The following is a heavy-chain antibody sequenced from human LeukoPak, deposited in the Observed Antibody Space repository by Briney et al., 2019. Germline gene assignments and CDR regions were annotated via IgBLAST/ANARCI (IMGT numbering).Heavy chain of an antibody. J-gene: IGHJ4*02. V-gene: IGHV4-59*08. CDR1: GGTISSYY. D-gene: IGHD6-19*01. Sequence: SETLSLTCTVSGGTISSYYWNWIRQPPGKGLEWIGYIHDSGSTKYNPSLKSRVTISVDTSKNQFSLKLSSVTAADTAVYYCARCYYSGWAFDYWGQGTLSPSPQ. CDR3: ARCYYSGWAFDY. CDR2: IHDSGST.